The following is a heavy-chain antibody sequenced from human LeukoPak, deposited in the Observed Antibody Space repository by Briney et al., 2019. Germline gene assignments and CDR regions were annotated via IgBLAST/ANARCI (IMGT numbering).Heavy chain of an antibody. J-gene: IGHJ3*02. CDR2: MNPNSGNT. V-gene: IGHV1-8*01. CDR3: ARSGAVSRRWLQMRSGAFDI. Sequence: ASVKVSCKASGYTFTSYDINWVRQATGRGLEWMGWMNPNSGNTGYAQKFQGRVTMTRNTSISTAYMELSSLRSEDTAVYYCARSGAVSRRWLQMRSGAFDIWGQGTMVTVSS. CDR1: GYTFTSYD. D-gene: IGHD5-24*01.